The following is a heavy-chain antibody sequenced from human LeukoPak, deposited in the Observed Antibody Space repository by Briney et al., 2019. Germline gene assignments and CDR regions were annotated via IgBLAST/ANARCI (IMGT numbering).Heavy chain of an antibody. J-gene: IGHJ4*02. CDR2: IRYDGSDK. D-gene: IGHD3-22*01. CDR1: GFTFSSYG. V-gene: IGHV3-33*01. Sequence: GGSLRLSCAASGFTFSSYGMHWVRQAPGKGLEWVAVIRYDGSDKYYADSVKGRFTISRDNAKTSLYLQMNSLRAEDTAVYYCAREPERDSSVHFDYWGQGTLVTVSS. CDR3: AREPERDSSVHFDY.